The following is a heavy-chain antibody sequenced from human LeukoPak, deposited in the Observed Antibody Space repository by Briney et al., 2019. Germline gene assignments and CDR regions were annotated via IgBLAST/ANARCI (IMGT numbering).Heavy chain of an antibody. CDR2: IFYSGST. Sequence: PSETLSLTCTVSGGSISTSNYYWGWIRQPPGKGLEWIGNIFYSGSTYYSPSLKSRVTISVDTSKTQFSLKLRSVTAADTAVYYCARSNYAYYQYYYMDVWGKGTTVTISS. CDR1: GGSISTSNYY. J-gene: IGHJ6*03. V-gene: IGHV4-39*07. D-gene: IGHD1-7*01. CDR3: ARSNYAYYQYYYMDV.